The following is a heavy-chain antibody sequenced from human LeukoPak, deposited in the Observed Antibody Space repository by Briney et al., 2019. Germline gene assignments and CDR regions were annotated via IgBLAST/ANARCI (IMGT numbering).Heavy chain of an antibody. D-gene: IGHD5-18*01. Sequence: SETLSLTCVVSGGSISSYYWSWIRQPPGKGLEWVWYIYYSGSTTYNPSLKSRVTISVDTSKNQFSLKLSSVTAADTAVYCSARALRGYSYGDNWFDPWGQGTLVTVSS. CDR1: GGSISSYY. CDR3: ARALRGYSYGDNWFDP. CDR2: IYYSGST. J-gene: IGHJ5*02. V-gene: IGHV4-59*01.